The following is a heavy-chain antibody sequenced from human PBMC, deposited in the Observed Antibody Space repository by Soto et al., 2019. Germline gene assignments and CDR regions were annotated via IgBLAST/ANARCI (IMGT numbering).Heavy chain of an antibody. V-gene: IGHV2-5*02. CDR1: GFSLNTTGVG. CDR2: IYWDNDK. J-gene: IGHJ4*02. D-gene: IGHD3-10*01. CDR3: ARSLWFGELH. Sequence: QITLKESGPTLVKPTQTLTLTCSFSGFSLNTTGVGVGWISQSPGKALEWLAIIYWDNDKRYSPSLKSRVTITKDTSKNQVVLTVTNMDPVDTGTYYFARSLWFGELHWGQGALVTVSS.